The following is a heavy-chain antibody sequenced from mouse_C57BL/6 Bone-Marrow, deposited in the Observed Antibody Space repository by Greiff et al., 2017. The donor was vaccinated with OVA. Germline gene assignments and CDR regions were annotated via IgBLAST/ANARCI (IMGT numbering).Heavy chain of an antibody. J-gene: IGHJ2*01. CDR1: GYTFTSYW. CDR3: ARKGELRRNFDY. V-gene: IGHV1-53*01. CDR2: INPSNGGT. D-gene: IGHD1-1*01. Sequence: QVQLKESGTELVKPGASVKLSCKASGYTFTSYWMHWVKQRPGQGLEWIGNINPSNGGTNYNEKFKSKATLTVDKSSSTAYMQLSSLTSEDSAVYYCARKGELRRNFDYWGQGTTLTVSS.